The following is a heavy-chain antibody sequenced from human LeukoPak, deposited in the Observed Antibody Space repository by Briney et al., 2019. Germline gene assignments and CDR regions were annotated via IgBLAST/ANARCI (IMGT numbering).Heavy chain of an antibody. CDR3: AKAEQWLVLEIRY. J-gene: IGHJ4*02. D-gene: IGHD6-19*01. CDR2: ISGSGGST. V-gene: IGHV3-23*01. Sequence: GGSLRLSCAASGFTFSSYAMSWVRQAPGKGLEWVSAISGSGGSTYYADSVKGRFTISRDNSKNTLYLQMNSLRAKDTAVYYCAKAEQWLVLEIRYWGQGTLVTVSS. CDR1: GFTFSSYA.